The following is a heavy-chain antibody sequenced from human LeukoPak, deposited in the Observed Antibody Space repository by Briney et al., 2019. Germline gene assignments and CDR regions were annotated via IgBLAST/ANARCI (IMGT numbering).Heavy chain of an antibody. D-gene: IGHD2-15*01. CDR3: ARREYCSGGGCYWFDP. V-gene: IGHV5-51*01. Sequence: GGSLKISCKGSGYSFTSYWIGWVRQMPGKGLEWMGIIYPGDSDTRYSPSFQGQVTISADKSISTAYLQWSSLKASDTAMYYCARREYCSGGGCYWFDPWGQGTLVTVSS. CDR2: IYPGDSDT. J-gene: IGHJ5*02. CDR1: GYSFTSYW.